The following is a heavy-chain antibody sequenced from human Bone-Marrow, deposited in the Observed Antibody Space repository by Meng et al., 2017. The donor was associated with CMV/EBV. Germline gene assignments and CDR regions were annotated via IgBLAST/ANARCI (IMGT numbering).Heavy chain of an antibody. D-gene: IGHD4-11*01. Sequence: GESLKISCAASGFTFSSYAMHWVRQAPGKGLVWVSRINSDESSTSHADSVKGRFTISRDNTKNTMYLQMNSLRAEDTAVYYCARGYSNRNEYWGQGTLVTVSS. CDR2: INSDESST. J-gene: IGHJ4*02. V-gene: IGHV3-74*01. CDR3: ARGYSNRNEY. CDR1: GFTFSSYA.